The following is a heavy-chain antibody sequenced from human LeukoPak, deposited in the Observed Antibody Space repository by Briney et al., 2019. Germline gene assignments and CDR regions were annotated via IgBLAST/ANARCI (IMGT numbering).Heavy chain of an antibody. CDR1: GPLFPSFY. D-gene: IGHD3-10*01. Sequence: ASVNVSYKAPGPLFPSFYMHCLRQAPGQGLEWMGIINPSGGSTRYAQKFQGRVTMTRDTSTSTVYMELSSLRSEDTALYYCARPRIAMVRGASFDIWVQGKMVIVSS. J-gene: IGHJ3*02. V-gene: IGHV1-46*01. CDR3: ARPRIAMVRGASFDI. CDR2: INPSGGST.